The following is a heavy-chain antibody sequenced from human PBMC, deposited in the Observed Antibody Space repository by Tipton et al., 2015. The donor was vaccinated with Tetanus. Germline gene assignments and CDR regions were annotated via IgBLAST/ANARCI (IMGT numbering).Heavy chain of an antibody. CDR3: ASIPAGSPFGSFDY. CDR2: ISYMGVT. V-gene: IGHV4-59*03. Sequence: LRLSCTVSAASISSYYWTWIRQPPGKGLEWIGYISYMGVTKYSPSLKSRVTISLDTSKNQFSLRLTAVTTADTAIYHCASIPAGSPFGSFDYWGLGTLVTVSS. CDR1: AASISSYY. J-gene: IGHJ4*02. D-gene: IGHD2-21*01.